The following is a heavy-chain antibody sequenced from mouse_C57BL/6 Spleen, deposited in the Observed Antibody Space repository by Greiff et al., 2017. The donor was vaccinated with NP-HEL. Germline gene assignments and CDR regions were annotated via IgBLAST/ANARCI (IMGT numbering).Heavy chain of an antibody. CDR1: GFTFSSYG. CDR2: ISSGGSYT. D-gene: IGHD1-1*01. CDR3: AREDFYYGSSSYYFDY. J-gene: IGHJ2*01. V-gene: IGHV5-6*01. Sequence: EVQGVESGGDLVKPGGSLKLSCAASGFTFSSYGMSWVRQTPDKRLEWVATISSGGSYTYYPDSVKGRFTISRDNAKNTLYLQMSSLKSEDTAMYYCAREDFYYGSSSYYFDYWGQGTTLTVSS.